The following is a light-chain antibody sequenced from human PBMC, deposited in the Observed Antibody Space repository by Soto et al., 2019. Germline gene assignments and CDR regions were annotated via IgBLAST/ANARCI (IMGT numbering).Light chain of an antibody. CDR2: STS. CDR3: LLYYGGAQLV. V-gene: IGLV7-43*01. J-gene: IGLJ2*01. CDR1: TGAVTSGYY. Sequence: QAVVTQEPTLTVSPGGTVTLTCASSTGAVTSGYYPNWFQQKPGQTPRALIYSTSNKHYWTPARFSGPLLGGKADLTLSGVQPEDEAEYYCLLYYGGAQLVFGGGTKLTVL.